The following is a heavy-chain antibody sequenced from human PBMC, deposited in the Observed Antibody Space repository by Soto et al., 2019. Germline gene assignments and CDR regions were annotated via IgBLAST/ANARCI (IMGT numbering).Heavy chain of an antibody. CDR2: ISSTTNYI. V-gene: IGHV3-21*06. CDR1: GFTFTRYS. Sequence: GGSLRLSCAASGFTFTRYSMNWVRQAPGKGLEWVSSISSTTNYIYYGDSMKGRFTISRDNAKNSQYLEMNSLRAENTAVYYCARESEDLTSNFDYWGQGTLVTVSS. J-gene: IGHJ4*02. CDR3: ARESEDLTSNFDY.